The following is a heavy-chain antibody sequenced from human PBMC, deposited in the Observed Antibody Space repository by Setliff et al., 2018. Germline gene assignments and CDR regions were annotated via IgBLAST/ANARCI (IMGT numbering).Heavy chain of an antibody. Sequence: ASVKVSCKASGYTFTSYAMHWVRQAPGQRLEWMGWINAGNGNTKYSQKFQGRVTITRDTSASTAYMELNSLRSEDTAVYYCARSPPTSTYYDFWSGYSYYFDYWGQGTLVTVSS. CDR1: GYTFTSYA. CDR2: INAGNGNT. J-gene: IGHJ4*02. D-gene: IGHD3-3*01. CDR3: ARSPPTSTYYDFWSGYSYYFDY. V-gene: IGHV1-3*01.